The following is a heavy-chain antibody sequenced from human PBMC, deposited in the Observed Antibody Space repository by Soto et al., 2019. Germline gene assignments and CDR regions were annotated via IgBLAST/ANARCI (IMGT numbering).Heavy chain of an antibody. CDR3: AKEYGDYDYFDY. Sequence: PGGSLRLSCATSGFTFSSYGMHWVRQAPGKGLEWVAVISYDGSNKYYADSVKGRFAISRYNSKNTLYLQMNSLRAEDTAVYYCAKEYGDYDYFDYWGQGTLVTVSS. CDR1: GFTFSSYG. CDR2: ISYDGSNK. V-gene: IGHV3-30*18. D-gene: IGHD4-17*01. J-gene: IGHJ4*02.